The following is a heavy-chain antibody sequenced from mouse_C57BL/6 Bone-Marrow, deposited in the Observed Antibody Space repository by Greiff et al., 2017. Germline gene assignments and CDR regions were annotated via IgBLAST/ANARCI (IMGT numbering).Heavy chain of an antibody. CDR2: ISSGGSYT. Sequence: EVQLVESGGDLVKPGGSLKLSCAASGFTFSSYGMSWVRQTPDKRLEWVATISSGGSYTYYPDSVKGRFTISGDNAKNTLYMQMSSLKSEDTAMYDCARGGGYWFAYWGQGTLVTVSA. CDR3: ARGGGYWFAY. CDR1: GFTFSSYG. V-gene: IGHV5-6*01. D-gene: IGHD1-1*02. J-gene: IGHJ3*01.